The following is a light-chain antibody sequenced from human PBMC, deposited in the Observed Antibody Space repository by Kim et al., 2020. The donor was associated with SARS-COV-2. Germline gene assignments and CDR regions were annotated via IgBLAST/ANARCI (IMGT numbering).Light chain of an antibody. CDR2: QDS. Sequence: VSPGQTARITCSGDKLGDKYACWYQQKPGQAPVLVIYQDSKRPSGIPERFSGYNSGNTATLTISGTQAMDEADYYCQAWDSSTGVFGGGTKLTVL. V-gene: IGLV3-1*01. J-gene: IGLJ3*02. CDR3: QAWDSSTGV. CDR1: KLGDKY.